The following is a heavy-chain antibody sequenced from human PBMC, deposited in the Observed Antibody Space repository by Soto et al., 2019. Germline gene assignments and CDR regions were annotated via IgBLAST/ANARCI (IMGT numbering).Heavy chain of an antibody. J-gene: IGHJ4*02. Sequence: QLQLQESGSGLVKPSQTLSLTCAVSGGSISSGGYSWSWIRQPPGKGLEWIGYIYHSGSTYYNPSLKRPVTISVDRSKNQFTLKVSSVTAADTAVYYCARAGGLGAVAADYWGQGTLVTVSS. CDR1: GGSISSGGYS. V-gene: IGHV4-30-2*01. CDR2: IYHSGST. D-gene: IGHD6-19*01. CDR3: ARAGGLGAVAADY.